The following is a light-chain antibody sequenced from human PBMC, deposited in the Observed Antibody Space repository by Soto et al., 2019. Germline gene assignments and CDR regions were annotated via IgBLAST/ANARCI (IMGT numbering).Light chain of an antibody. V-gene: IGLV2-8*01. CDR3: SSYAGSNNPFV. CDR1: SSDVGGYNY. Sequence: QPALTQPPSASGSPGQSVTISCTGTSSDVGGYNYVSWYQQHPGEAPKLMIYEVTKRPSGVPHRFSGSKSGNTASLTVSGLQAEDEADYYCSSYAGSNNPFVFGTGTKVTVL. J-gene: IGLJ1*01. CDR2: EVT.